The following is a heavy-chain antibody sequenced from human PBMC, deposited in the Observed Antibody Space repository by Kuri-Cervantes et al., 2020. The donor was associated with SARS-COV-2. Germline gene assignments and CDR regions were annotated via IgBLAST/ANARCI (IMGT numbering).Heavy chain of an antibody. CDR1: GFTFSSYS. CDR2: ISSSSSYI. Sequence: GESLKISCAASGFTFSSYSMNWVRQAPGKGLEWVSSISSSSSYIYYADSVKGRSTISRDNAKNSLYLQMNSLRDEDTAVYYCARDSRGYSYGYGHLFDYWGQGTLVTVSS. V-gene: IGHV3-21*01. D-gene: IGHD5-18*01. CDR3: ARDSRGYSYGYGHLFDY. J-gene: IGHJ4*02.